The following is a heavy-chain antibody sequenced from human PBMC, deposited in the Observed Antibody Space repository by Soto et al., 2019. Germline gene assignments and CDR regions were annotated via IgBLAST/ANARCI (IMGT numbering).Heavy chain of an antibody. Sequence: PSETLSLTCTVSGAAINSYYWTWIRQAPGMGLEWIGYIYYTGSTNYNPSLESRVTVSVDRSRNQFSLELRSVTAADTAVYYCARVDGYFFFFDNWGQGTRVTVSS. CDR1: GAAINSYY. CDR2: IYYTGST. J-gene: IGHJ4*02. CDR3: ARVDGYFFFFDN. V-gene: IGHV4-59*01. D-gene: IGHD3-22*01.